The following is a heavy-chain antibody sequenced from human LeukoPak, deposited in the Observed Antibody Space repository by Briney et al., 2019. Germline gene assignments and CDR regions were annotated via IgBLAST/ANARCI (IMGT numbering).Heavy chain of an antibody. V-gene: IGHV1-18*03. J-gene: IGHJ4*02. CDR1: GYTFTSYG. D-gene: IGHD6-13*01. Sequence: GASVKVCCKASGYTFTSYGIIWVRQAPGQGLEWMGWISAYNGNTNYAQKLQGRVTMTTDTSTSTAYIELRSLRSDDMAVYYCARGSLIAAAGRIDYWGQGTLVTVSS. CDR3: ARGSLIAAAGRIDY. CDR2: ISAYNGNT.